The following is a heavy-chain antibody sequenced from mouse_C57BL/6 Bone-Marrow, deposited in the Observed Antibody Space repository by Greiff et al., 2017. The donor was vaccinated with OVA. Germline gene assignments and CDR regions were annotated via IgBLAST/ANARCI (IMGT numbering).Heavy chain of an antibody. CDR1: GFNIKNTY. CDR2: IDPANGNT. J-gene: IGHJ2*01. V-gene: IGHV14-3*01. D-gene: IGHD2-1*01. CDR3: ATLIYYGNYVDY. Sequence: VHVKQSVAELVRPGASVKLSCTASGFNIKNTYMHWVKQRPEQGLEWIGRIDPANGNTKSAPKFQGKATITADTSSNTAYLQLSSLTSEDTAIYYCATLIYYGNYVDYWGQGTTLTVSS.